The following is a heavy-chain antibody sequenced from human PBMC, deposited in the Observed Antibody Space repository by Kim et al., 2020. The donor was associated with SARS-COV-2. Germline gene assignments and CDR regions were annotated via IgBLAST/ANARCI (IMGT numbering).Heavy chain of an antibody. V-gene: IGHV4-59*13. Sequence: SETLSLTCTVSGGSISSYYWSWIRQPPGKGLEWIGYIYYSGSTNYNPSLKSRVTISVDTSKNQFSLKLSSVTAADTAVYYCARDNQLLHSGYDPRGMDVWGQGTTVTVSS. CDR2: IYYSGST. J-gene: IGHJ6*02. CDR1: GGSISSYY. CDR3: ARDNQLLHSGYDPRGMDV. D-gene: IGHD5-12*01.